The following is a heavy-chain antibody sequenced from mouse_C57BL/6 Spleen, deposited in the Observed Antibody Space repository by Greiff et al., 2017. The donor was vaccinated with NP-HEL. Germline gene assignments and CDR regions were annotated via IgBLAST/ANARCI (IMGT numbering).Heavy chain of an antibody. CDR1: GYTFTDYY. CDR2: INPYNGGT. CDR3: ARSGTTVPYYFDD. J-gene: IGHJ2*01. Sequence: VQLQQSGPVLVKPGASVKMSCKASGYTFTDYYMNWVKQSHGKSLEWIGVINPYNGGTSYNQKFKGKATLTVDKSASTAYMALNSLTSEDSAVYYCARSGTTVPYYFDDWGQGTTLTVSS. V-gene: IGHV1-19*01. D-gene: IGHD1-1*01.